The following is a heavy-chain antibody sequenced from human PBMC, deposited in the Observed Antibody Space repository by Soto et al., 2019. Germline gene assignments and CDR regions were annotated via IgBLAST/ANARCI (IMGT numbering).Heavy chain of an antibody. Sequence: QVQLQQSGPGLVKPSETLSLTCSVSSGPSSSHNWGWIQRPPGRGLEWIGYVYSTGGTSYNPSLKSRVTISADASTNHISLTLTSVTAADTAVYYCVIHGIGNLHGLVDVWGQGTTVRVSS. D-gene: IGHD1-1*01. V-gene: IGHV4-59*08. CDR2: VYSTGGT. CDR3: VIHGIGNLHGLVDV. J-gene: IGHJ6*02. CDR1: SGPSSSHN.